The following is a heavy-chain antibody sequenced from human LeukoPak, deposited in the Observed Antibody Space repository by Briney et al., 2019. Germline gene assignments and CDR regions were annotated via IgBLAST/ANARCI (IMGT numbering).Heavy chain of an antibody. Sequence: SETLSLTCAVYGGSFSGYYWSWIRQPPGKGLEWIGEINHSGSTNYNPSLKSRVTISVDTSKNQFSLKLSSVTAADTAVYYCAREVRAPNYFDYWGQGTLVTVSS. V-gene: IGHV4-34*01. D-gene: IGHD3-10*01. CDR3: AREVRAPNYFDY. CDR2: INHSGST. CDR1: GGSFSGYY. J-gene: IGHJ4*02.